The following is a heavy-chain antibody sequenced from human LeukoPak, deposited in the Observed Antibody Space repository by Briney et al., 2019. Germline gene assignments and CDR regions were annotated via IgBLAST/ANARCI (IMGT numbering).Heavy chain of an antibody. CDR2: INPSGGST. Sequence: APVKVSCKASGYTFTSYYMHWVRQAPGQGLEWMGIINPSGGSTSYAQKFQGRVTMTRDTSTSTVYMELSSLRSEDTAVYYCARGAYYYDSSGYYPSFDYWGQGTLVTVSS. CDR1: GYTFTSYY. CDR3: ARGAYYYDSSGYYPSFDY. D-gene: IGHD3-22*01. J-gene: IGHJ4*02. V-gene: IGHV1-46*01.